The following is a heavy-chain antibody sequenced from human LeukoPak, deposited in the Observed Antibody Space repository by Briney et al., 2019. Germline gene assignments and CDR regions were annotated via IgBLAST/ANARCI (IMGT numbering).Heavy chain of an antibody. D-gene: IGHD3-22*01. Sequence: SETLSLTCAVYGGSFSGYYWSWIRQPPGKGLEWIGEINHSGSINYNPSLKSRVTISVDTSKNQFSLKLSSVTAADTAVYYCARTITMIVVPYYYYYYMDVWGKGTTVTVSS. CDR1: GGSFSGYY. J-gene: IGHJ6*03. CDR3: ARTITMIVVPYYYYYYMDV. CDR2: INHSGSI. V-gene: IGHV4-34*01.